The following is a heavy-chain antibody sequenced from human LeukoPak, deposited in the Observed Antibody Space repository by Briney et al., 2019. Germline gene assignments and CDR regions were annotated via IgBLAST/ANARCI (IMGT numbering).Heavy chain of an antibody. CDR2: IYYSGST. J-gene: IGHJ4*02. CDR1: GGSISGYY. V-gene: IGHV4-59*01. CDR3: ARARFGDYPDY. D-gene: IGHD3-10*01. Sequence: SETLSLTCTVSGGSISGYYWIWIRQPPGKGLEWIGYIYYSGSTNYNPSLKSRVTISVDTSKNQFSLKLSSVTAADTAVHYCARARFGDYPDYWGQGTLVTVSS.